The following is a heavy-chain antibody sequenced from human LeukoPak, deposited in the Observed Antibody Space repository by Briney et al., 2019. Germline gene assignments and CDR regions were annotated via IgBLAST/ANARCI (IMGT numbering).Heavy chain of an antibody. V-gene: IGHV3-30*18. CDR1: GFTFSSYG. Sequence: GGSLRLSCAASGFTFSSYGMHWVRQAPGKGLEWVALISYDGSNKYYADSAKGRFTISRDNSKNTLYLKMNSLRAEDTGVYYCANENYYGSGSYPDHWGQGTLVTVSS. CDR2: ISYDGSNK. J-gene: IGHJ4*02. CDR3: ANENYYGSGSYPDH. D-gene: IGHD3-10*01.